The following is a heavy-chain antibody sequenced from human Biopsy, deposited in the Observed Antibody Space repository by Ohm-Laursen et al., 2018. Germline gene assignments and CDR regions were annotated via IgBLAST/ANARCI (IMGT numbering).Heavy chain of an antibody. J-gene: IGHJ6*02. D-gene: IGHD1-26*01. CDR2: INSRGDRT. Sequence: SLRLSCAASGFTFSLYAIHWVRQAPGKGLESVSAINSRGDRTYYPNSVGGRFTIFRDNSKNTVSLQMDSLRSEDMGVYYCARGNSEIIYYFAMDLWGQGTTVPVSS. CDR1: GFTFSLYA. CDR3: ARGNSEIIYYFAMDL. V-gene: IGHV3-64*01.